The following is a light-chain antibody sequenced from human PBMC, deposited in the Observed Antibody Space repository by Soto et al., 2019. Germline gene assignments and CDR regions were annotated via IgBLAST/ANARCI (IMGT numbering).Light chain of an antibody. Sequence: QSVLTQPPSASATPGQRVNISCSGSNSNIGANSVTWYQQLPGTAPTLLIFTNDQRPSGFPDRFSGSKSGTSAYLAISGLQSEDEADFYCHAWDDSLIGPVFGGGTKVTVL. CDR2: TND. CDR3: HAWDDSLIGPV. V-gene: IGLV1-44*01. CDR1: NSNIGANS. J-gene: IGLJ3*02.